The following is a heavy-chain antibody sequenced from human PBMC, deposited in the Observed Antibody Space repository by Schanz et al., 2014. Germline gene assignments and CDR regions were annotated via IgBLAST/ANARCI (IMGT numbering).Heavy chain of an antibody. CDR1: GFTVSAYS. V-gene: IGHV3-23*04. CDR2: ISGSGGST. CDR3: RLWFGELYYGMDV. D-gene: IGHD3-10*01. J-gene: IGHJ6*02. Sequence: EVQVVESGGGLVRPGGSLRLSCSGFTVSAYSANWVRQAPGKGLEWVSAISGSGGSTYYADSVKGRFTISRDNSKNTLYLQMNSLRAEDTAVYYCRLWFGELYYGMDVWGQGTTVTVSS.